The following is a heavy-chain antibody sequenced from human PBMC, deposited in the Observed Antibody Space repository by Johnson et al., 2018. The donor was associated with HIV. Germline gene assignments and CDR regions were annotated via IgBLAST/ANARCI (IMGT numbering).Heavy chain of an antibody. CDR2: IGTAGDT. CDR1: GFIFSSYD. V-gene: IGHV3-13*01. Sequence: VQLVESGGGLVKPGGSLRLSCAASGFIFSSYDMHWVRQATGKGLEWVSAIGTAGDTYYPGSVKGRFTISRDNSKNTLYLQMNSLRAEDTAVYYCAKVGGTTILRDAFDIWGRGTIVTISS. J-gene: IGHJ3*02. D-gene: IGHD1-1*01. CDR3: AKVGGTTILRDAFDI.